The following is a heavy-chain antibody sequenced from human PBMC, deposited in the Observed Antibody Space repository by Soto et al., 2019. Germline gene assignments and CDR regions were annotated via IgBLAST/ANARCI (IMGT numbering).Heavy chain of an antibody. D-gene: IGHD3-3*01. CDR2: IIPIFGTA. Sequence: QVQLVQSGAEVKKPGSSVKVSCKASGGTFSSYAISWVRQAPGQGLEWMGGIIPIFGTANYAQKFQGRVTITADESTSTAYMELSRLRSEDTAVYYCARGRITIFGVVRNYYCMDVWGQGTTVTVSS. J-gene: IGHJ6*02. CDR1: GGTFSSYA. V-gene: IGHV1-69*01. CDR3: ARGRITIFGVVRNYYCMDV.